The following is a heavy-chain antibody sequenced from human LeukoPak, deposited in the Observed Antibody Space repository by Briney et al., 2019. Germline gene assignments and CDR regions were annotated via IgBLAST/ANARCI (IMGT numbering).Heavy chain of an antibody. CDR2: IKKDGSEK. D-gene: IGHD6-13*01. CDR1: GFAFGDYW. CDR3: ASELPSSSWYDY. J-gene: IGHJ4*02. Sequence: PGGSLRLSCAASGFAFGDYWMTWVRQAPGKGLEWVANIKKDGSEKYYVASVRGRFTLSRDNAKNSLYLQMNSLRAEDTAVYYCASELPSSSWYDYWGQGTLVTVSS. V-gene: IGHV3-7*01.